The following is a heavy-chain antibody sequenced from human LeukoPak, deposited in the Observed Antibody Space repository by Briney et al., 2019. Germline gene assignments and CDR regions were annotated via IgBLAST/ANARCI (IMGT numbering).Heavy chain of an antibody. Sequence: PGGSLRLSCAASGFTVNSNYMSWVRQAPGKGLEWVSVIYSDGSTSYADSVKGRFSISRDYSKNTLYLQMNSPRAEDTAVYYCARTRSDAFDIWGQGTMVTVS. CDR2: IYSDGST. V-gene: IGHV3-53*01. CDR1: GFTVNSNY. CDR3: ARTRSDAFDI. J-gene: IGHJ3*02. D-gene: IGHD2-2*01.